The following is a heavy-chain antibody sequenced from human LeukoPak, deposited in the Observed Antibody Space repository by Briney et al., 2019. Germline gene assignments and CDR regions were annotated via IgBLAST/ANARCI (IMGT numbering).Heavy chain of an antibody. CDR3: ARVVVAAKVDYYYYMDV. J-gene: IGHJ6*03. CDR2: IIPIFGTA. CDR1: GGTFSSYA. D-gene: IGHD2-15*01. Sequence: SVKVSCKASGGTFSSYAISWVRQAPGQGLEWTGGIIPIFGTANYAQKFQGRVTITTDESTSTAYMELSSLRSEDTAVYYCARVVVAAKVDYYYYMDVWGKGTTVTVSS. V-gene: IGHV1-69*05.